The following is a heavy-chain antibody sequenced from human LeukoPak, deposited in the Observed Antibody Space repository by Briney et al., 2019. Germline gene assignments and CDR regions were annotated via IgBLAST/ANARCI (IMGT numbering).Heavy chain of an antibody. V-gene: IGHV3-20*04. D-gene: IGHD2-21*01. CDR3: ARVVWWGSVDYYYYMDV. J-gene: IGHJ6*03. Sequence: PGGSLRLSCAASGFTFSNFGMHWVRQAPGKGLEWVPAISGSGGSTGYADSVKGRFTISRDNAKNSLYLQMNSLRAEDTALYYCARVVWWGSVDYYYYMDVWGKGTTVTVSS. CDR1: GFTFSNFG. CDR2: ISGSGGST.